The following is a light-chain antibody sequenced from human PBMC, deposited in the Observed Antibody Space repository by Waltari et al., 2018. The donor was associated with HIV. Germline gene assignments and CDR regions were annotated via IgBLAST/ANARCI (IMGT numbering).Light chain of an antibody. CDR1: HSISGSY. V-gene: IGKV3-20*01. J-gene: IGKJ2*01. Sequence: EIVLTQSPGTLSLSPGERAALSCRTSHSISGSYLAWYQQKPGQAPRLLIFGASSRATGIPDRFSGSGSGTDFTLTISRLEPEDFAVYYCQQYGTSPRTFGQGTKLEIK. CDR2: GAS. CDR3: QQYGTSPRT.